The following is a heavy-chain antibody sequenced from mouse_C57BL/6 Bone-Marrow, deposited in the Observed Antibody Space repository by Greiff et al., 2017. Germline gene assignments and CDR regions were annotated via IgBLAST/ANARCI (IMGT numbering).Heavy chain of an antibody. CDR3: ASLPYEGYYVDFDV. J-gene: IGHJ1*03. Sequence: QVQLKQSGPGLVQPSQSLSITCTVSGFSLTSYGVHWVRQSPGKGLEWLGVIWSGGSTDYNAAFISRLSISKDNSKSQVFFIMNSLQADDTAIYYCASLPYEGYYVDFDVWGTGTTVTVSS. V-gene: IGHV2-2*01. CDR1: GFSLTSYG. CDR2: IWSGGST. D-gene: IGHD2-3*01.